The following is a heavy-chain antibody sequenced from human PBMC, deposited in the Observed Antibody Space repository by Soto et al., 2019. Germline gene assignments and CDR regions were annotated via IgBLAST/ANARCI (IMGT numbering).Heavy chain of an antibody. CDR2: IYWNDDK. J-gene: IGHJ4*02. CDR1: GFSLSTSGVG. CDR3: AHSGGYEIFHY. D-gene: IGHD5-12*01. V-gene: IGHV2-5*01. Sequence: QITLKESGPTLVNPTQTLTLTCTFSGFSLSTSGVGVGWIRQPPGEALEWLALIYWNDDKRYSPSLKSRLTITKDASKNQVVLTMTKMDPVDTATYYCAHSGGYEIFHYWGQGTLVTVSS.